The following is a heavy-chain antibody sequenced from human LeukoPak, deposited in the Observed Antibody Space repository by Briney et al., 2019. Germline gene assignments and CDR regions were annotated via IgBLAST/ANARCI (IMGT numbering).Heavy chain of an antibody. J-gene: IGHJ4*02. V-gene: IGHV3-9*01. D-gene: IGHD2-15*01. CDR1: GFTFDDYA. CDR2: ISWNSDTR. Sequence: PGRSLRLSCAASGFTFDDYAMHWVRQIPGKGLEWVARISWNSDTRAYADSVLGRFTISRDNARNSLYLQMDNLRTEDTAFYYCARNRHLGGVTRFYFDSWGQGTLVTVSS. CDR3: ARNRHLGGVTRFYFDS.